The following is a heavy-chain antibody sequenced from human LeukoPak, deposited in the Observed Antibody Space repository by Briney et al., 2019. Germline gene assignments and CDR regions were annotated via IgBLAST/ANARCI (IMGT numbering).Heavy chain of an antibody. CDR2: INPNSGGT. V-gene: IGHV1-2*02. D-gene: IGHD3-3*01. CDR3: ARDPTRGYDFWSGYYEGGDY. CDR1: GYTFTVYY. Sequence: ASVKVSCKASGYTFTVYYMHWVRQAPGQGLERMGWINPNSGGTNYAQKFQGRVTMTRDTSISPAYMELSRLRSDDTAVYYCARDPTRGYDFWSGYYEGGDYWGQGTLVTVSS. J-gene: IGHJ4*02.